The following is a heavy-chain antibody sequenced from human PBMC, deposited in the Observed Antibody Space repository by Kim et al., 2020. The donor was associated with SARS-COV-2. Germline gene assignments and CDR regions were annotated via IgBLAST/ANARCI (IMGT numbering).Heavy chain of an antibody. V-gene: IGHV3-23*01. CDR1: GFTFTNYG. Sequence: GGSLRLSCAASGFTFTNYGMSWVRQAPGRGLEWVSGISGSGTSTYHADSVKGRFAISRDNSKNTLYLQMNSLRAEDTAMYYCAKEGHYYDSSAYPNIWFDPWGPGTLVTVSS. J-gene: IGHJ5*02. CDR2: ISGSGTST. D-gene: IGHD3-22*01. CDR3: AKEGHYYDSSAYPNIWFDP.